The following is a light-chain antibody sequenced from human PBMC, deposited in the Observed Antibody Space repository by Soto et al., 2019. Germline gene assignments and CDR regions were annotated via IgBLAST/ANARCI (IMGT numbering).Light chain of an antibody. Sequence: EIVLTQSPGTLSLFPGERATFSCRASQSVSSTYLAWYRQKPGQAPRLLIYGASSRATGIPDRFSGSGSGPDLTLTISRLEPEDSAVYYCQHYGTSPRTFGQGTKVEIK. V-gene: IGKV3-20*01. CDR3: QHYGTSPRT. CDR2: GAS. CDR1: QSVSSTY. J-gene: IGKJ1*01.